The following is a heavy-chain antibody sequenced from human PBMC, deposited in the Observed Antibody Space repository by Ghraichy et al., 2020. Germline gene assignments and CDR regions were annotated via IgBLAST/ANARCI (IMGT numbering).Heavy chain of an antibody. CDR1: GGSISSYY. V-gene: IGHV4-59*01. CDR3: ARSPGIAVALVYYYYMAV. CDR2: IYYSGST. J-gene: IGHJ6*03. D-gene: IGHD6-19*01. Sequence: SETLSLTCTVSGGSISSYYWSWIRQPPGKGLEWIGYIYYSGSTNYNPSLKSRVTISVDTSKNQFSLKLSSVTAADTAVYYCARSPGIAVALVYYYYMAVWGKGTTVTVSS.